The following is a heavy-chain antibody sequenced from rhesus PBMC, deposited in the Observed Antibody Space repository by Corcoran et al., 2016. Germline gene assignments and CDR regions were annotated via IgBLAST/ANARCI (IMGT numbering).Heavy chain of an antibody. CDR1: GYSISRGYY. CDR3: ARIADYFDY. J-gene: IGHJ4*01. V-gene: IGHV4-122*02. D-gene: IGHD6-25*01. Sequence: QVQLQESGPGLVKPSETLSLTCAVSGYSISRGYYWSWIRHPPGKGLEWIGNITYSGRTRYHPSLKSAFTISRDTSKNHFSLKLSSVTAADTAVYYCARIADYFDYWGQGVLVTVSS. CDR2: ITYSGRT.